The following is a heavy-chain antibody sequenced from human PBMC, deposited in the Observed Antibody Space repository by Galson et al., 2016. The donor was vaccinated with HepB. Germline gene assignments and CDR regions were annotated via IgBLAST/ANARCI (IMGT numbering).Heavy chain of an antibody. D-gene: IGHD5-18*01. CDR2: INPNNGGT. CDR3: ARGASGYTYGYGHYGMDV. Sequence: SVKVSCKASGYTFTDYYVHWVRQAPGQGLEWMGWINPNNGGTNYAQKFQGWVTMTRDTSISTAYMELSRLRSDDTAVYYCARGASGYTYGYGHYGMDVWGQGTTVTVSS. CDR1: GYTFTDYY. V-gene: IGHV1-2*04. J-gene: IGHJ6*02.